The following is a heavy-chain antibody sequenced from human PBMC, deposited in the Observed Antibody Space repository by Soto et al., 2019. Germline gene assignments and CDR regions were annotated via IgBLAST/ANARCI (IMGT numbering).Heavy chain of an antibody. Sequence: GGSLSLSCASSGFTFSSYAMHWVRQAPGKGLWWVAVISYDGSNKYYADSVKGRFTISRDNSKNTLYLQMNSLRAEDTAVYYCAREEYSSSSPDYYYGMDVWGQGTTVTVSS. D-gene: IGHD6-6*01. CDR3: AREEYSSSSPDYYYGMDV. V-gene: IGHV3-30-3*01. CDR2: ISYDGSNK. CDR1: GFTFSSYA. J-gene: IGHJ6*02.